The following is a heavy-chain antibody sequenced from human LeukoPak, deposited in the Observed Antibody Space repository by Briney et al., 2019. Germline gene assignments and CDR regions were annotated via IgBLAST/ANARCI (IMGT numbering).Heavy chain of an antibody. J-gene: IGHJ4*02. CDR2: IIPIFGTA. CDR3: ARERYGYSYGPIDY. Sequence: SVKVSCKASGYTFTSYYMHWVRQAPGQGLEWMGRIIPIFGTANYAQKFQGRVTITTDESTSTAYMELSSLRSEDTAVYYCARERYGYSYGPIDYWGQGTLVTVSS. V-gene: IGHV1-69*05. CDR1: GYTFTSYY. D-gene: IGHD5-18*01.